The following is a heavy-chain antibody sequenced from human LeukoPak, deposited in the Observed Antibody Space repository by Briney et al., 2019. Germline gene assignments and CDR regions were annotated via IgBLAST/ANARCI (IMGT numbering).Heavy chain of an antibody. CDR1: GFTFSSYA. Sequence: PGGSLTLSCPASGFTFSSYAMSWVRQPPGKGMEWVSAISSSGSSTNYANSVKGRLTISRDNSKNTLYLQMNSLRSEDAAVYYCSKVYYDGSGRYYNEAFDLWGQGTMVTVSS. J-gene: IGHJ3*01. CDR2: ISSSGSST. CDR3: SKVYYDGSGRYYNEAFDL. D-gene: IGHD3-10*01. V-gene: IGHV3-23*01.